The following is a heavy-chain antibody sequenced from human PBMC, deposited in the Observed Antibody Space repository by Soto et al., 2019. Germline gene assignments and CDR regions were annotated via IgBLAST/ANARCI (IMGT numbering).Heavy chain of an antibody. Sequence: AVKVSETASGGTFSSSAISWVRQAPGQGLEWMGGIIPIFGTANYAQKFQGRVTITADEATSTAYMELSSLRSEDTAVYYCARGNRIAYGMDVWGQGTTVTVSS. CDR3: ARGNRIAYGMDV. J-gene: IGHJ6*02. V-gene: IGHV1-69*13. CDR1: GGTFSSSA. D-gene: IGHD6-13*01. CDR2: IIPIFGTA.